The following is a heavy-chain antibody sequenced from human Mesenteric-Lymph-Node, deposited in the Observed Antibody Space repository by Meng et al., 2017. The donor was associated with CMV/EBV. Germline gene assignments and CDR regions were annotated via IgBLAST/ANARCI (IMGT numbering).Heavy chain of an antibody. CDR1: GGSVSSGSYY. Sequence: SETLSLTCTVSGGSVSSGSYYWSWIRQPPGKGLEWIGYIYYSGSTNYNPSLKSRVTISVDTSKNQFSLKLSSVTAADTAVYYCARSSFYDFWSGYTYYFDYWGQGILVTVSS. J-gene: IGHJ4*02. CDR2: IYYSGST. V-gene: IGHV4-61*01. D-gene: IGHD3-3*01. CDR3: ARSSFYDFWSGYTYYFDY.